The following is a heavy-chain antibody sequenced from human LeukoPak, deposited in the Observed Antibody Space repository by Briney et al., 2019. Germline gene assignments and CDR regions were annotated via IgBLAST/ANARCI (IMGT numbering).Heavy chain of an antibody. V-gene: IGHV3-23*01. D-gene: IGHD3-9*01. J-gene: IGHJ4*02. CDR2: IADNGDAT. CDR1: GFAFGSHP. CDR3: AKHHYDILLSHFDS. Sequence: QPGGSLRLSCAASGFAFGSHPMSWVRQAPEKGLEWVSGIADNGDATYYGDSVKGRFTISRDNSKSALYLELNSLRAEDTAVYFCAKHHYDILLSHFDSWGQGTLVAVSS.